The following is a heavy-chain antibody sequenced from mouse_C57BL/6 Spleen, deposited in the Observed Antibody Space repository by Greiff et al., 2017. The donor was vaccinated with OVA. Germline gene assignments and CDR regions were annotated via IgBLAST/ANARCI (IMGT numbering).Heavy chain of an antibody. J-gene: IGHJ4*01. V-gene: IGHV1-15*01. D-gene: IGHD2-4*01. CDR2: IDPETGGT. CDR1: GYTFTDYE. Sequence: VKLMESGAELVRPGASLTLSCKASGYTFTDYEMHWVKQTPVHGLEWIGAIDPETGGTAYNQKFKGKAILTADKSSSTAYMELRSLTSEDSAVYYCTIYDYDDAYAMDYWGQGTSVTVSS. CDR3: TIYDYDDAYAMDY.